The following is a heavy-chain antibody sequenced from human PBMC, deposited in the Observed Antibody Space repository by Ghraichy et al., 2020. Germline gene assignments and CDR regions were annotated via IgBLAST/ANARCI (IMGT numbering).Heavy chain of an antibody. D-gene: IGHD4-17*01. CDR2: IRNKANSYTT. V-gene: IGHV3-72*01. Sequence: AGSLRLSCAASGFTFSDHYMDWVRQAPGKGLEWVGRIRNKANSYTTEYAASVKGRFTISRDDSKNSLYLEMKSLKTEDTAVYYCAREATVTIHYFDYWGQGTLVTVSS. J-gene: IGHJ4*02. CDR3: AREATVTIHYFDY. CDR1: GFTFSDHY.